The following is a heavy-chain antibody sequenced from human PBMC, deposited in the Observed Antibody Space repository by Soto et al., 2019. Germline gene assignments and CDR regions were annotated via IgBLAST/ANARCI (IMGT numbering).Heavy chain of an antibody. D-gene: IGHD6-19*01. V-gene: IGHV2-26*01. J-gene: IGHJ5*02. Sequence: QVTLKESGPVLVKPTETLTLTCTVSGSSLSNARMGVSWIRQPPGKGLEWLAHIFSNDEKSYSTSLKSRLTISKDTSKSQVVLTMTNIDPVDTATYYCARILKRLVQGPNWFDPWGQGTLVSVSS. CDR2: IFSNDEK. CDR3: ARILKRLVQGPNWFDP. CDR1: GSSLSNARMG.